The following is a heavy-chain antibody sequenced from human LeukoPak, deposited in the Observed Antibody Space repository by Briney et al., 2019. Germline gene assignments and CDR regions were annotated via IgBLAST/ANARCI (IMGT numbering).Heavy chain of an antibody. J-gene: IGHJ4*02. D-gene: IGHD2-8*02. CDR3: AKTDTGGYHRGSYDF. CDR2: ISGNGGNP. V-gene: IGHV3-23*01. Sequence: PGGSLRLSCAASGFTFSDYSMAWVRQAPGKGLEWVSGISGNGGNPFYADSVKGRFTISRDNSKSTLNLQMNSLRADDTAVYYCAKTDTGGYHRGSYDFWGQGTLVTVSS. CDR1: GFTFSDYS.